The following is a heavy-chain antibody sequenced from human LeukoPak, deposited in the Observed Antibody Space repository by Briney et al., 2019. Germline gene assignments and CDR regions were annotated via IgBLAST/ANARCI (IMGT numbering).Heavy chain of an antibody. D-gene: IGHD6-6*01. CDR2: IYYSGST. V-gene: IGHV4-61*08. Sequence: SQTLSLTCTVSGGSISSGGYYWSWIRQPPGKGLEWIGYIYYSGSTNYNPSLKSRVTISVDTSKNQFSLKLNSVTAADTAVYYCARHASNAVPTIRYFDLWGRGTLVTVSS. J-gene: IGHJ2*01. CDR1: GGSISSGGYY. CDR3: ARHASNAVPTIRYFDL.